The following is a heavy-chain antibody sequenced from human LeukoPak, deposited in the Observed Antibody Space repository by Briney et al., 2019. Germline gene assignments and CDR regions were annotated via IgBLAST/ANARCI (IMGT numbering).Heavy chain of an antibody. Sequence: PGGSLRLSCAVSGFTFSSYWMNWVRQAPGKGLEWVANIKQDGSEKNYVDPVKGRFTISRDNAKSSLFLQMNDLRAEDTAVYYCAKGGRGNGEVYWGQGTPVTVSS. CDR1: GFTFSSYW. CDR2: IKQDGSEK. J-gene: IGHJ4*02. D-gene: IGHD2-8*01. V-gene: IGHV3-7*01. CDR3: AKGGRGNGEVY.